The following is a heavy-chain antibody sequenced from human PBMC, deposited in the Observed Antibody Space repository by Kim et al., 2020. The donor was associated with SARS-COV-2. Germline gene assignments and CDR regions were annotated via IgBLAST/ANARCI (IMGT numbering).Heavy chain of an antibody. D-gene: IGHD2-15*01. CDR3: ARGGLLGMVAADY. J-gene: IGHJ4*02. Sequence: NPSLKSRVTISVDTSKNQFSLKLSSVTAADTAVYYCARGGLLGMVAADYWGQGTLVTVSS. V-gene: IGHV4-34*01.